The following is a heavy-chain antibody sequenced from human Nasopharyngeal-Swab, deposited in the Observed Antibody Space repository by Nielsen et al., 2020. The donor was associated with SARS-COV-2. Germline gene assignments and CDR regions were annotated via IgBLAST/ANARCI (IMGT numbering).Heavy chain of an antibody. J-gene: IGHJ4*02. D-gene: IGHD6-6*01. CDR2: INPSGGST. Sequence: ASVKVSCKASGYTFTSYYMHWVRQSPGQGLEWMGIINPSGGSTSYAQKFQGRVAMTRDTSTSTVYMELSSLRSEDTAVYYCARDQAARLSHAGYWGQGTLVTVSS. V-gene: IGHV1-46*01. CDR1: GYTFTSYY. CDR3: ARDQAARLSHAGY.